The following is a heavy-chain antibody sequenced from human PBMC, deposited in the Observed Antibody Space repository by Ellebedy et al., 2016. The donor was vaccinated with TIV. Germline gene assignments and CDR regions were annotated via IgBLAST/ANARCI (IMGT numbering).Heavy chain of an antibody. J-gene: IGHJ4*02. CDR2: INPDNGGT. CDR1: GYTFTGYY. Sequence: ASVKVSCKASGYTFTGYYMHWVRQAPGQGLEWMGWINPDNGGTYYAESFQGRVTMTRDTSISTVYMELSSLRSDDTAVYYCARVLTTGGLDFWGQGTLVTVSS. CDR3: ARVLTTGGLDF. D-gene: IGHD3-22*01. V-gene: IGHV1-2*02.